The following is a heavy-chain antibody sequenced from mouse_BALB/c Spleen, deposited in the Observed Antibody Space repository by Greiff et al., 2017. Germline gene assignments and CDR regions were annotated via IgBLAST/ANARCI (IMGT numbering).Heavy chain of an antibody. CDR1: GFSLTSYG. CDR2: IWSGGST. CDR3: ARKGRYDGYYAMDY. D-gene: IGHD2-14*01. Sequence: QVQLQQSGPDLVAPSQSLSITCTVSGFSLTSYGVHWVRQSPGKGLEWLGVIWSGGSTDYNAAFISRLSISKDNSKSQVFFKMNSLQADDTAIYYCARKGRYDGYYAMDYWGQGTSVTVSS. J-gene: IGHJ4*01. V-gene: IGHV2-4-1*01.